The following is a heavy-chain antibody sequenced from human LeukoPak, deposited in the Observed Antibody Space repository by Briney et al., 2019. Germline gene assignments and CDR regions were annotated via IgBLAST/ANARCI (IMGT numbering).Heavy chain of an antibody. CDR2: ISSSSSYI. D-gene: IGHD2-8*01. Sequence: GSLRLSCAASGFTFSSYAMSWVRQAPGKGLEWVSSISSSSSYIYYADSVKGRFTISRDNAKNSLYLQMNSLRAEDTAVYYCARDQLIQKGFDYWGQGTLVTVSS. CDR3: ARDQLIQKGFDY. CDR1: GFTFSSYA. V-gene: IGHV3-21*01. J-gene: IGHJ4*02.